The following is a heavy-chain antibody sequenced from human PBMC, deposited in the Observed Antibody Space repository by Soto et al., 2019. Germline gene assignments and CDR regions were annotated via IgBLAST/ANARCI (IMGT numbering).Heavy chain of an antibody. Sequence: PGESLKISCKGSGYSFTSYWIGWVRQMSGKGLEWMGIIYPGDSDTRYSPSFQGQVTISADKSISTAYLQWSSLKASDTAMYYCARLSGSSSTKTAYYYYGMDVWGQGTTVTVSS. CDR3: ARLSGSSSTKTAYYYYGMDV. J-gene: IGHJ6*02. V-gene: IGHV5-51*01. CDR1: GYSFTSYW. CDR2: IYPGDSDT. D-gene: IGHD6-6*01.